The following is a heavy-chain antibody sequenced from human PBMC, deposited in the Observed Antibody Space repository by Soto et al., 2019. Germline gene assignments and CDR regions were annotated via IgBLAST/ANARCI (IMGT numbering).Heavy chain of an antibody. V-gene: IGHV3-11*06. CDR3: VRGGGGGLFDP. CDR2: ISPGSRYP. D-gene: IGHD2-15*01. Sequence: PGESLRLSCAGSGFTFGYSYMSWIRQAPGKGLEWLSYISPGSRYPAYADSVKGRFTISRDNAKRSLYLQMMSLTAEDTAIYYCVRGGGGGLFDPWGQGTMVTVSS. CDR1: GFTFGYSY. J-gene: IGHJ5*02.